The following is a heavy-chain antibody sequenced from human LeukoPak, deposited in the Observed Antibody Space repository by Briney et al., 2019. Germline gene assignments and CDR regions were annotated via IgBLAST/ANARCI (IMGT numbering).Heavy chain of an antibody. Sequence: PSETLSLTCTVSGYSISSGYYWGWIRQPPGKGLEWIGSIYHSGSTYYNPSLKSRVTISVDTSKNQFSLKLSSVTAADTAVYYCARGQELLYGGFDYWGQGTLVTVSS. J-gene: IGHJ4*02. CDR3: ARGQELLYGGFDY. CDR2: IYHSGST. V-gene: IGHV4-38-2*02. CDR1: GYSISSGYY. D-gene: IGHD3-10*01.